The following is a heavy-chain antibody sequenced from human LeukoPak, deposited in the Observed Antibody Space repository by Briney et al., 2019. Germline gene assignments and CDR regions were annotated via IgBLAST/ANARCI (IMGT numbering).Heavy chain of an antibody. CDR1: GGSISSYY. CDR3: ARDGVRGLTFNWFDP. Sequence: PSETLSLTCTVSGGSISSYYWSWIRQPAGEGLEWIGRIYTSGSTNYNPSLKSRVTTSVDTSKNQFSLKLSSVTAADTAVYYCARDGVRGLTFNWFDPWGQGTLVTVSS. J-gene: IGHJ5*02. D-gene: IGHD3-10*01. CDR2: IYTSGST. V-gene: IGHV4-4*07.